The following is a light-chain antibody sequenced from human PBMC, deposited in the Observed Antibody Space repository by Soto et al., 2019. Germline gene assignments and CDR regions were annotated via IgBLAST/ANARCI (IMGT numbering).Light chain of an antibody. J-gene: IGLJ2*01. Sequence: QSVLTQPPSVSGAPGQRVTISCTGSRSNIGAGYDVHWYQQLPGTAPKLLIYGNTNRPSGIPDRFSGSKSGTSASLAITGLQDEDEADYYCQSYDINLSGVVFGGGTKLTVL. CDR1: RSNIGAGYD. CDR3: QSYDINLSGVV. V-gene: IGLV1-40*01. CDR2: GNT.